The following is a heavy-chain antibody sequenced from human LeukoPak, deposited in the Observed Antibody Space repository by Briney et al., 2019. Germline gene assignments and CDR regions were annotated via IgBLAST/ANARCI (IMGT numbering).Heavy chain of an antibody. CDR3: ARSGLAVAGTGDWFDP. Sequence: GASVKVSCKASGYTFTSYAMHWVRQAPGQRLEWMGWINAGNGNTKYSQEFQGRVTITRDTSASTAYMELSSLRSEDMAVYYCARSGLAVAGTGDWFDPWGQGTLVTVSS. J-gene: IGHJ5*02. D-gene: IGHD6-19*01. CDR2: INAGNGNT. CDR1: GYTFTSYA. V-gene: IGHV1-3*03.